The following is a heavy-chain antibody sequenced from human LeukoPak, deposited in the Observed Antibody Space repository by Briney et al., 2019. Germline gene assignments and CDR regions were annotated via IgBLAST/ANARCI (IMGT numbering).Heavy chain of an antibody. Sequence: SETLSLTCTVSGGSISSYYWSWIRQPPGKGLEWIGYIYYSGSTNYNPSLKSRVTISVDTSKNQFSLKLSSVTAADTAVYYCARSIHYYDFWSGYSTTDYYYYYMDVWGKGTTVTVSS. CDR2: IYYSGST. J-gene: IGHJ6*03. CDR3: ARSIHYYDFWSGYSTTDYYYYYMDV. D-gene: IGHD3-3*01. V-gene: IGHV4-59*01. CDR1: GGSISSYY.